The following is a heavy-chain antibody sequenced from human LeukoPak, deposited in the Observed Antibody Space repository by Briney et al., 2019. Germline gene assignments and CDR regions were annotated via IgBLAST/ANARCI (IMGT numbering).Heavy chain of an antibody. CDR1: GDSISSSSYY. Sequence: SETLSLTCTVSGDSISSSSYYWGWIRQPPGKGLEWIVSIYYSGSTYYNPSLKSRVTISVDTSKNQFSLKLSSVTAADTAVYYCAMYYVWGSYRYSFDYWGQGTLVTVSS. CDR2: IYYSGST. V-gene: IGHV4-39*01. CDR3: AMYYVWGSYRYSFDY. D-gene: IGHD3-16*02. J-gene: IGHJ4*02.